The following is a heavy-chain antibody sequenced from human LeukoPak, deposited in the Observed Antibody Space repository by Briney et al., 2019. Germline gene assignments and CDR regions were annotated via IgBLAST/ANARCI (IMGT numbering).Heavy chain of an antibody. CDR3: ARARGTVAIDY. CDR1: GGSFSGHH. J-gene: IGHJ4*01. Sequence: PSETLSLTCAVYGGSFSGHHWNWIRQPPGKGLEWIGEINHDGSTNYNPSLKSRVTISVDTSKNQFSLKLTSMTAADTAMYYCARARGTVAIDYWGHGTLVTVSS. CDR2: INHDGST. D-gene: IGHD5-12*01. V-gene: IGHV4-34*01.